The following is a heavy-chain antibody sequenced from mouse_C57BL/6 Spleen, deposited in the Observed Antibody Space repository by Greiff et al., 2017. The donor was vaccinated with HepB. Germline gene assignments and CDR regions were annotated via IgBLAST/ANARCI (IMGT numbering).Heavy chain of an antibody. J-gene: IGHJ2*01. CDR2: ISSGSSTI. CDR1: GFTFSDYG. V-gene: IGHV5-17*01. CDR3: ARSAYYSNFDY. Sequence: DVKLVESGGGLVKPGGSLKLSCAASGFTFSDYGMHWVRQAPEKGLEWVAYISSGSSTIYYADTVKGRFTISRDNAKNTLFLQMTSLWSEDTAMYYCARSAYYSNFDYWGQGTTLTVSS. D-gene: IGHD2-5*01.